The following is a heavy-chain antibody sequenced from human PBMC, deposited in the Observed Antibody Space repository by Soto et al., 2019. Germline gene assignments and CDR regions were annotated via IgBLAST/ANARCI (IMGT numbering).Heavy chain of an antibody. CDR2: INPNSGDT. CDR1: GYIFTGYY. D-gene: IGHD6-19*01. V-gene: IGHV1-2*04. CDR3: ATSRISIAVAGETEYYFDY. Sequence: EASVKVSCKASGYIFTGYYMHWVRQAPGQGLEWMGWINPNSGDTNYTQKFQGWVTMTRDTSISTAYMELSRLRSDDTAVYYCATSRISIAVAGETEYYFDYWGQGTPATVSS. J-gene: IGHJ4*02.